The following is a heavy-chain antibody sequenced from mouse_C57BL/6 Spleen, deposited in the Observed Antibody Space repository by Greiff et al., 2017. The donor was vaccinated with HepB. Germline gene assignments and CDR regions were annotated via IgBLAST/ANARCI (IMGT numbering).Heavy chain of an antibody. Sequence: VKLQESGAELVRPGASVTLSCKASGYTFTDYEMHWVKQTPVHGLEWIGAIDPETGGTAYNQKFKGKAILTADKSSSTAYMELRSLTSEDSAVYYCTRKDYGSSSFAYWGQGTLVTVSA. D-gene: IGHD1-1*01. CDR3: TRKDYGSSSFAY. CDR2: IDPETGGT. CDR1: GYTFTDYE. V-gene: IGHV1-15*01. J-gene: IGHJ3*01.